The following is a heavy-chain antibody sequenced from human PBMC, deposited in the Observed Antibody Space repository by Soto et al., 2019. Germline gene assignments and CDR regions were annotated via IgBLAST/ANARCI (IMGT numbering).Heavy chain of an antibody. Sequence: ASVKVSCNASGYTFTSYGISWVRQAPGQGLEWMGWISAYNGNTNYAQKLQGRVTMTTDTSTSTAYMELRSLRSDDTAVYYCARDRYCGGDCYSANDAFDIWGQGTMVTVSS. CDR3: ARDRYCGGDCYSANDAFDI. CDR1: GYTFTSYG. V-gene: IGHV1-18*01. D-gene: IGHD2-21*02. J-gene: IGHJ3*02. CDR2: ISAYNGNT.